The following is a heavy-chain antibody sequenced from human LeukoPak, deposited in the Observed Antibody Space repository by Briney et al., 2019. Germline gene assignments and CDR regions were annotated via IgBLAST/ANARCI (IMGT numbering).Heavy chain of an antibody. V-gene: IGHV3-23*01. Sequence: PGGSLRLSCAASGFTFSSYAMSWVRQAPGKGLEWVSTISGSGDKTYYADSVKGRFTISRDNSKNTLYLQVNILRAEDSALYYCAKAGFRGDCIGGSCYPFDPWGQGTLVTVSS. CDR3: AKAGFRGDCIGGSCYPFDP. CDR2: ISGSGDKT. D-gene: IGHD2-15*01. CDR1: GFTFSSYA. J-gene: IGHJ5*02.